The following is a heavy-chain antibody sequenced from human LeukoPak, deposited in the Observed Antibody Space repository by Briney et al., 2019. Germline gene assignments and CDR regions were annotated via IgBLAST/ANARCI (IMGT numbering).Heavy chain of an antibody. Sequence: ASVKVSCKACGYTFTVYYMHWVRQAPGQGLEGMGWINPNSGGTNYAQKFQGRVTMTRDTSISTAYMELSRLRSDDTAVYYCATETSSGAIDIWGQGTMVTVSS. CDR3: ATETSSGAIDI. CDR1: GYTFTVYY. D-gene: IGHD6-6*01. V-gene: IGHV1-2*02. J-gene: IGHJ3*02. CDR2: INPNSGGT.